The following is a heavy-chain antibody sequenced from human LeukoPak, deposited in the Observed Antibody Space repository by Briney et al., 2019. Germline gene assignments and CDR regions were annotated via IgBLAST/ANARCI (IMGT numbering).Heavy chain of an antibody. CDR2: INNSGST. V-gene: IGHV4-34*01. Sequence: PSETLSLTCAVYVGSFSGYYWSWIRQPPGKGLEWVGEINNSGSTNYNPSLKSRVTISVDTSKNQFSLKLSSVTAADTAVYYCARGLRPRRHIDYWGQGTLVTVSS. D-gene: IGHD3-3*01. CDR1: VGSFSGYY. J-gene: IGHJ4*02. CDR3: ARGLRPRRHIDY.